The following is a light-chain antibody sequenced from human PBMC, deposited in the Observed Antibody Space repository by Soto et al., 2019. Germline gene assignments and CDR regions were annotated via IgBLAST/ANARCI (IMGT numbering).Light chain of an antibody. CDR2: NNS. CDR1: NSNIGTNYD. CDR3: QCYDGRLTAHYV. J-gene: IGLJ1*01. V-gene: IGLV1-40*01. Sequence: QSVLTQPPSVSGAPGQRVTISCTGSNSNIGTNYDVHWYRQLPGTAPKLLIFNNSNRPSGVPDRFSGSKSGTSASLVITGLQADDEGDYYCQCYDGRLTAHYVFGSGTKLTVL.